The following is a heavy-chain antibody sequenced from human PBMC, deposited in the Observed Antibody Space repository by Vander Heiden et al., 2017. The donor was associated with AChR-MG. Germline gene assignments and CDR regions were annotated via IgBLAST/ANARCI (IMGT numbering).Heavy chain of an antibody. CDR3: ASCSSTSCYTPYYYYYGMDV. V-gene: IGHV1-69*06. Sequence: QVQLVQSGAEVKKPGSSVKVSCKASGGTFSSYAISWVRQAPGQGLGWMGGIIPIFGTANYAQKFQGRVTITADKSTSTAYMELSSLRSEDTAVYYCASCSSTSCYTPYYYYYGMDVWGQGTTVTVSS. CDR1: GGTFSSYA. J-gene: IGHJ6*02. D-gene: IGHD2-2*02. CDR2: IIPIFGTA.